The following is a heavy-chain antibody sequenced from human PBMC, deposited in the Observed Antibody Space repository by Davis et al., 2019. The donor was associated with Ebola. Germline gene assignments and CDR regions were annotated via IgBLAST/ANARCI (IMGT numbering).Heavy chain of an antibody. D-gene: IGHD4-17*01. CDR1: GFTFTNYD. CDR3: ARGAYGDYIVKAFDI. J-gene: IGHJ3*02. Sequence: GESLKISCVGSGFTFTNYDMHWARQAPGKGLEWVAVIPYDGSHRFYAASVKDRFTVSRDDSKNTLYLQMNSLRAEDTAIYYCARGAYGDYIVKAFDIWGQGTKVTVSS. V-gene: IGHV3-30*03. CDR2: IPYDGSHR.